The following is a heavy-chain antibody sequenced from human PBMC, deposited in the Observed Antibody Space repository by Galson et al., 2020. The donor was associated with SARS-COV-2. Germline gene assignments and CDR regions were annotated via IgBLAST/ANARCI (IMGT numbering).Heavy chain of an antibody. CDR3: AKRKELFWLGELNQGLDV. D-gene: IGHD3-10*01. CDR1: GFTFTNYG. CDR2: ISYEGSIK. J-gene: IGHJ6*02. V-gene: IGHV3-30*18. Sequence: GGSLRLSCAASGFTFTNYGMHWVRRAPGKGLEWVALISYEGSIKYYADSVKGRFTISRDSSKNTLYLQMNSLSAGDTAVYYCAKRKELFWLGELNQGLDVWGQGTTVTVS.